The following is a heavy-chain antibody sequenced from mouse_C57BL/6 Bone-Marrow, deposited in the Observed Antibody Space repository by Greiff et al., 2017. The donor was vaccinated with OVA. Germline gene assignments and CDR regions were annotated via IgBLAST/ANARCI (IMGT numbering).Heavy chain of an antibody. CDR1: GFTFSDYY. V-gene: IGHV5-16*01. CDR3: AREGYDYDWYFDV. J-gene: IGHJ1*03. Sequence: EVQVVESEGGLVQPGSSMKLSCTASGFTFSDYYMAWVRQAPEKGLEWVANINSDGSSTYYLDSLKSRFIISRDNAKNILYLQMSSLKSEDTATYYCAREGYDYDWYFDVWGTGTTVTVSA. CDR2: INSDGSST. D-gene: IGHD2-4*01.